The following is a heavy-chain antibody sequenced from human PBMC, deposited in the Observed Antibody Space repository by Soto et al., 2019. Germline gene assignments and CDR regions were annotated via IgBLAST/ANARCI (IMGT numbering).Heavy chain of an antibody. CDR2: INHSGST. D-gene: IGHD3-9*01. Sequence: SETLSLTCAVYGGPFSGYYWSWIRQPPGKGLEWIGEINHSGSTNYNPSLKSRVTISVDTSKNQFSLKLSSVTAADTAVYYCARASRILTGYRPFDIWGQGTMVTVSS. CDR3: ARASRILTGYRPFDI. J-gene: IGHJ3*02. V-gene: IGHV4-34*01. CDR1: GGPFSGYY.